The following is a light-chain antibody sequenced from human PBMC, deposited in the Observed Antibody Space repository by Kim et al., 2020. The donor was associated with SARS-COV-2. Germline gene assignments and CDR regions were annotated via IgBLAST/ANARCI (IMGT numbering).Light chain of an antibody. CDR3: HHRANWPALT. CDR1: QNIGRY. CDR2: EVF. V-gene: IGKV3-11*01. J-gene: IGKJ4*01. Sequence: EIVLMQSPATLSFSPGDRAILSCRASQNIGRYLAWYQQRPGQAPRLLIYEVFNRAAGVPARFSGNGSETDFTLTIASLEPDDFAVYYCHHRANWPALTFGGGTKVDIK.